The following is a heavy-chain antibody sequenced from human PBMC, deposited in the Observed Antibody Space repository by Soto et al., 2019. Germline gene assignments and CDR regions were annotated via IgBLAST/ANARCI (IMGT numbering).Heavy chain of an antibody. Sequence: SETLSLTCAVYGGSFSGYYWSWMRQPPGKGLEWIGEINHSGSTNYNPSLKSRVTISVDTSKNQFSLKLSSVTAADTAVYYCARLLPSITGTTYYYYYGMDVWGQGTTVTVSS. CDR1: GGSFSGYY. D-gene: IGHD1-20*01. CDR3: ARLLPSITGTTYYYYYGMDV. CDR2: INHSGST. V-gene: IGHV4-34*01. J-gene: IGHJ6*02.